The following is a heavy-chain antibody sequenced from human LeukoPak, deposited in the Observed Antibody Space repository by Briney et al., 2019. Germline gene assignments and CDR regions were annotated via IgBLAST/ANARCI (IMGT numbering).Heavy chain of an antibody. CDR2: IYYSGST. V-gene: IGHV4-39*07. Sequence: SETLSLTCTVSGGSISSSSYYWGWIRQPPGKGLEWIGSIYYSGSTYYNPSLKSRVTISVGTSKNQFSLKLSSVTAADTAVYYCARSPDRPLRFDYWGQGTLVTVSS. CDR1: GGSISSSSYY. D-gene: IGHD1-14*01. J-gene: IGHJ4*02. CDR3: ARSPDRPLRFDY.